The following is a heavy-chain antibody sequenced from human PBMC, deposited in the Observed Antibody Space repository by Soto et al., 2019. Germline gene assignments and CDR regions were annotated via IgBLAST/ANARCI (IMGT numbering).Heavy chain of an antibody. V-gene: IGHV1-69*12. CDR2: IIPIFGTA. J-gene: IGHJ3*02. CDR1: GGTFSSYA. CDR3: ARDGSNTHDAFDI. Sequence: QVQLVQSGAEVKKPGSSVKVSCKASGGTFSSYAISWVRQAPGQGLEWMGGIIPIFGTANYAQKFQGRVTTAADESKSTEYMEPSILRCEDKGVYYCARDGSNTHDAFDIWGQGTMVTVYS. D-gene: IGHD2-2*02.